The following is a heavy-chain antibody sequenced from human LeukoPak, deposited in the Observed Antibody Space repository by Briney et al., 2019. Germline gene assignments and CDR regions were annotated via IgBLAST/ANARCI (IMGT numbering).Heavy chain of an antibody. CDR1: GFTFSSYA. J-gene: IGHJ5*02. D-gene: IGHD4-17*01. CDR3: AREVLRWFDP. V-gene: IGHV3-23*01. Sequence: GGSLRLSCVVSGFTFSSYAMSWVRQAPGKGLEWVSGISGSGGSTYYADSVKGRFTISRDNAKNSLYLQMNSLRAEDTAVYYCAREVLRWFDPWGQGTLVTVSS. CDR2: ISGSGGST.